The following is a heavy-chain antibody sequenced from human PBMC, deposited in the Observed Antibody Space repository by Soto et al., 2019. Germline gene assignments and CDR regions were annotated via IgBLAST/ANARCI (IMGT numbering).Heavy chain of an antibody. D-gene: IGHD6-19*01. Sequence: GGSLRLSCAASGGNFSSYAMSWVRQAPGKGLEWVSAISGSGGSTYYADSVKGRFTISRDNSKNTLYLQMNSLRAEDTAVYYCANQLVIAVAAPPLGFFDYWGQGTLVTVSS. CDR3: ANQLVIAVAAPPLGFFDY. V-gene: IGHV3-23*01. CDR1: GGNFSSYA. CDR2: ISGSGGST. J-gene: IGHJ4*02.